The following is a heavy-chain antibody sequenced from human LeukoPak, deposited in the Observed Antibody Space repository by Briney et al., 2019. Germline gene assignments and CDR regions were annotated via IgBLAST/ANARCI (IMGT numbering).Heavy chain of an antibody. J-gene: IGHJ5*02. CDR2: VYYTGST. CDR1: GGSISSYY. Sequence: SETLSLTCTVSGGSISSYYWSWIRQPPGKGLEWIGFVYYTGSTKYNPSLKSRVTISVDTSKSQFSLKLTSVTAADTAVYYCARDRGSGTLNNWFDPWGQGTLVTVSS. V-gene: IGHV4-59*01. CDR3: ARDRGSGTLNNWFDP. D-gene: IGHD3-10*01.